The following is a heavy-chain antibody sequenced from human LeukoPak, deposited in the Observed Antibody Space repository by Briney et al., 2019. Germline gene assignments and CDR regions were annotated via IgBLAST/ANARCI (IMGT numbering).Heavy chain of an antibody. D-gene: IGHD6-19*01. CDR1: GFTFSSNW. CDR3: AREASVAFDI. V-gene: IGHV3-7*01. J-gene: IGHJ3*02. Sequence: GGSLRLSCAASGFTFSSNWMSWVRQAPGKGLELVASIKQDGSEKYYVGSVKGRFTISRDNAKNSLYLQMNSLRAEDTAVYYYAREASVAFDIWGQGTMVTVSS. CDR2: IKQDGSEK.